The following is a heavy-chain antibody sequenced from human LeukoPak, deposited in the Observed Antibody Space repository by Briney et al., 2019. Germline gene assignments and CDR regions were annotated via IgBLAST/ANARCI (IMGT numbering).Heavy chain of an antibody. V-gene: IGHV4-39*01. Sequence: SETLSLTCSVSGDSISSGYYYWGWIRQAPGRGPEWIGSIYYSGITYYNPSLKSRVTLSVDTSNNKFSLQLTSVTAADTAVYYCARQPKSCTPGVFVTGKACWFDPWGQGTRVIVSS. D-gene: IGHD3-10*01. J-gene: IGHJ5*02. CDR2: IYYSGIT. CDR1: GDSISSGYYY. CDR3: ARQPKSCTPGVFVTGKACWFDP.